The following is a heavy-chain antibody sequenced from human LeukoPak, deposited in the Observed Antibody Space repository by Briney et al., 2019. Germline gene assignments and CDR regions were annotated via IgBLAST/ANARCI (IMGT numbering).Heavy chain of an antibody. CDR2: IYPGGSNG. CDR3: ARHFHSAWFGS. V-gene: IGHV5-51*01. J-gene: IGHJ5*01. Sequence: GESLKISCKCSGFDFTAYGMAWVRQMPGKGLEWMGNIYPGGSNGRYSPSFQGQVTMSADKSITTVYLQWSSLKASDTAMYYCARHFHSAWFGSWGQGSLVTVSS. D-gene: IGHD5-18*01. CDR1: GFDFTAYG.